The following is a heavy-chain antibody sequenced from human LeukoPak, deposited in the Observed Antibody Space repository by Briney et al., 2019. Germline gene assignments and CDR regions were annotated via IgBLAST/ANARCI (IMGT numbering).Heavy chain of an antibody. J-gene: IGHJ4*02. D-gene: IGHD2-15*01. CDR3: ASSGRYCSGGSCKNSYYFDY. CDR2: INPSGGST. Sequence: ASVKVSCKASRYTFTSYYMHWVRQAPGRGLEWMGIINPSGGSTSYAQKFQGRVTMTRDTSTSTVYMELSSLRSEDTAVYYCASSGRYCSGGSCKNSYYFDYWGQGTLVTVSS. V-gene: IGHV1-46*01. CDR1: RYTFTSYY.